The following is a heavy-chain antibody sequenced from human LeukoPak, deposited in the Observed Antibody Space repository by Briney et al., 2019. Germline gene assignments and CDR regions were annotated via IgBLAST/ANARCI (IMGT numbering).Heavy chain of an antibody. Sequence: SETLSLTCTVSGGSISSYYWSWIRQPAGNGLEWIGRIYTSGSTNYNPSLKSRVTMSVDTSKNQFSLKLSSVTAADTAVYYCARDELYCSSTSCYEVFDPWGQGTLVTVSS. CDR2: IYTSGST. CDR1: GGSISSYY. V-gene: IGHV4-4*07. D-gene: IGHD2-2*01. CDR3: ARDELYCSSTSCYEVFDP. J-gene: IGHJ5*02.